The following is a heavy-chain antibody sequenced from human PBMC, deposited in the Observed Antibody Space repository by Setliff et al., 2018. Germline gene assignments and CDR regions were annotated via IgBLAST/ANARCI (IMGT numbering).Heavy chain of an antibody. D-gene: IGHD2-2*01. Sequence: GGSLRLSCAASGFTFNKHWMTWVRQAPGKGLEWVATIKHDGTYTYYVDSVKGRFAVSRDNTNNSMYLQMNSLGTDDTAVYYCARDGSIEVGPGTNQELDVWGTGTTVTVSS. CDR3: ARDGSIEVGPGTNQELDV. CDR2: IKHDGTYT. J-gene: IGHJ6*04. V-gene: IGHV3-7*03. CDR1: GFTFNKHW.